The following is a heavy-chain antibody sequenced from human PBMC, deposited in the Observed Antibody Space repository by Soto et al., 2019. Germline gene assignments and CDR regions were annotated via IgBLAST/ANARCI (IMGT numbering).Heavy chain of an antibody. J-gene: IGHJ4*02. D-gene: IGHD2-21*02. Sequence: ASVKVSCKASGYTFTGYSMHLVGQAPGQGREWMGWINPNSGGTNYAQKFQGWVTMTRDTSISTAYMELSSLRSEDTAVYYCARAWVVVTAPDYWGQGTLVTVSS. CDR1: GYTFTGYS. CDR2: INPNSGGT. CDR3: ARAWVVVTAPDY. V-gene: IGHV1-2*04.